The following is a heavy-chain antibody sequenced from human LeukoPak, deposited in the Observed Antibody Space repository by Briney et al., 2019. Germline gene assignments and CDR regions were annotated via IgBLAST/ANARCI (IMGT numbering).Heavy chain of an antibody. CDR1: GFTFSGSA. V-gene: IGHV3-73*01. Sequence: GGSLRLSCAASGFTFSGSAMHWVRQASGKGLEWVGRIRSKANSYATAYAASVKGRFTISRDDSKNTAYLQMNSLKTEDTAVYYCTARLHSSFHYFDYWGQGTLVTVSS. CDR3: TARLHSSFHYFDY. D-gene: IGHD6-19*01. J-gene: IGHJ4*02. CDR2: IRSKANSYAT.